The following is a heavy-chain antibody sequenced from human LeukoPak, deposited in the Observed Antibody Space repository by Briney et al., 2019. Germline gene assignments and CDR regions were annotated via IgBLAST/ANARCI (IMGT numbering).Heavy chain of an antibody. CDR3: AKGDTAMVRRAFDI. CDR1: GFTFSSYG. Sequence: PRGSLRLSCAASGFTFSSYGMHWVRQAPGKGLEWVAFIRYDGSNKYYADSVKGRFTISRDNSKNTLYLQMNSLRAEDTAVYYCAKGDTAMVRRAFDIWGQGTMVTVSS. CDR2: IRYDGSNK. D-gene: IGHD5-18*01. J-gene: IGHJ3*02. V-gene: IGHV3-30*02.